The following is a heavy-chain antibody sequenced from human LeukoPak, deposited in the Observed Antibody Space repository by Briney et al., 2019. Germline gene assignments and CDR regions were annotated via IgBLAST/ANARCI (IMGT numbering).Heavy chain of an antibody. V-gene: IGHV3-74*03. Sequence: GGSLRLSCVASGFTFTSHWMHWVRQVSGKGLVCVARINGDGSTTTYADSVKGRFTVSRDNAKTTVYLQMNSLRVEDTAVYYCARGSYTYGRDAFDMWGQGTMVTVVS. CDR2: INGDGSTT. CDR3: ARGSYTYGRDAFDM. CDR1: GFTFTSHW. D-gene: IGHD3-10*01. J-gene: IGHJ3*02.